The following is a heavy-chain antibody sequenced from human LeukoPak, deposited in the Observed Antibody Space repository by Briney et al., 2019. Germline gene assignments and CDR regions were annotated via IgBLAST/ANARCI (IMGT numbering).Heavy chain of an antibody. D-gene: IGHD5-12*01. V-gene: IGHV4-59*01. CDR1: GGSISSYY. CDR3: ARGSGYVYY. Sequence: SETLSLTCTVSGGSISSYYWSWIRQPPGKGLEWLGSIFYTGSTNYHPSLKSRVTISLDTSKNQFSLKLSSVTAADTAVYYCARGSGYVYYWGQGTLVTVSS. J-gene: IGHJ4*02. CDR2: IFYTGST.